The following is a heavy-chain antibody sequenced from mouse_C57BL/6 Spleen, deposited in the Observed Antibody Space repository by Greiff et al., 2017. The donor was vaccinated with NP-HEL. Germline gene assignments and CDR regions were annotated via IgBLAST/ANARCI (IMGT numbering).Heavy chain of an antibody. V-gene: IGHV5-16*01. Sequence: EVKVVESEGGLVQPGSSMKLSCTASGFTFSDYYMAWVRQVPEKGLEWVANINYDGSSTYYLDSLKSRFIISRDNAKNILYLQMSSLKSEDTATYYCARVYGNYLYAMDYWGQGTSVTVSS. CDR3: ARVYGNYLYAMDY. CDR2: INYDGSST. CDR1: GFTFSDYY. J-gene: IGHJ4*01. D-gene: IGHD2-1*01.